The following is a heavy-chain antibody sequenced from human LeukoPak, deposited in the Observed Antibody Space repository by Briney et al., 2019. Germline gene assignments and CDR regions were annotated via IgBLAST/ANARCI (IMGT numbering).Heavy chain of an antibody. V-gene: IGHV4-39*01. CDR2: IYYGGST. D-gene: IGHD3-16*01. J-gene: IGHJ4*02. CDR1: GGSISSSSYY. Sequence: PSETLSLTCTVSGGSISSSSYYWGWIRQPPGKGLEWIVSIYYGGSTYYNPSLKSRVTISVDTSKNQFSLKLSSVTAADTAVYYCARHYDYVWGSLPFDYWGQGTLVTVSS. CDR3: ARHYDYVWGSLPFDY.